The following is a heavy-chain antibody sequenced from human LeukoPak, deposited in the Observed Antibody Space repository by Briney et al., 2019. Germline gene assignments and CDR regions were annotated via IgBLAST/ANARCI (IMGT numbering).Heavy chain of an antibody. CDR3: ARHGSGSYSYMDV. CDR2: IYTSGST. Sequence: PSETLSLTCTVSGGSISSYYWSWIRQPPGKGLEWIGYIYTSGSTNYNPSLKSRVTISVDTSKNQFSLKLSSVTAADTAVYYCARHGSGSYSYMDVWGKGTTVTVS. V-gene: IGHV4-4*09. D-gene: IGHD3-10*01. CDR1: GGSISSYY. J-gene: IGHJ6*03.